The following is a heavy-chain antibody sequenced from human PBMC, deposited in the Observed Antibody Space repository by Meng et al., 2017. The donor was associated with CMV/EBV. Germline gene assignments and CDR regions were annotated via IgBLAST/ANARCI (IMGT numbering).Heavy chain of an antibody. CDR3: ASSGGDGYSLDY. Sequence: SVKVSCKASGVTFSSCTLSWVRQAPGQGLEWMGGITPIFGVAQYAQNFQGRVTITADEYTNTAYMDVSSLRSEDTAVYYCASSGGDGYSLDYWGQGTLVTVSS. V-gene: IGHV1-69*13. D-gene: IGHD5-24*01. J-gene: IGHJ4*02. CDR2: ITPIFGVA. CDR1: GVTFSSCT.